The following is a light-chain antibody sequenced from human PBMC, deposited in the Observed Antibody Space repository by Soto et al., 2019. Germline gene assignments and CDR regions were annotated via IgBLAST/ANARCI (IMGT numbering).Light chain of an antibody. CDR2: DAS. CDR1: QSVSSY. V-gene: IGKV3-11*01. Sequence: EIVLTQSPATLSLSPGERATLSCRASQSVSSYLAWYQQKPGQAPRLLIYDASNRATGIPARFSGSGSGTDFTLTISRLEPEDFAVYYCQQSVTFGQGTRLEIK. CDR3: QQSVT. J-gene: IGKJ5*01.